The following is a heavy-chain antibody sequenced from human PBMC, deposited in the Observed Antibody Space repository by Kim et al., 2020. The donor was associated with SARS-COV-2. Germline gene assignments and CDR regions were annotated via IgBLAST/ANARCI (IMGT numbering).Heavy chain of an antibody. CDR2: ISYDGSNK. V-gene: IGHV3-30*18. D-gene: IGHD2-2*02. CDR1: GLTFSSYG. Sequence: GGSLRLSCAASGLTFSSYGMHWVRQAPGKGLEWVAVISYDGSNKYYADSVKGRFTISRDNSKNTLYLQMNSLRAEDTAVYYCAKDIVVVPAAINNPILELGLGDYWGQGTLVTVSS. J-gene: IGHJ4*02. CDR3: AKDIVVVPAAINNPILELGLGDY.